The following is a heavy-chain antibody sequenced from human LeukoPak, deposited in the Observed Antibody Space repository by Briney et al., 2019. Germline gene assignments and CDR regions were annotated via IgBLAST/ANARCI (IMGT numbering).Heavy chain of an antibody. Sequence: PSETLSLTCTVSGGSISSGGYYWSWIRQPPGKGLEWIGYIYYSGSTNYNPSLKSRVTISVDTSKNQFSLKLSSVTAADTAVHYCARDRGDDAFDIWGQGTMVTVSS. CDR1: GGSISSGGYY. CDR2: IYYSGST. D-gene: IGHD3-3*01. CDR3: ARDRGDDAFDI. V-gene: IGHV4-61*08. J-gene: IGHJ3*02.